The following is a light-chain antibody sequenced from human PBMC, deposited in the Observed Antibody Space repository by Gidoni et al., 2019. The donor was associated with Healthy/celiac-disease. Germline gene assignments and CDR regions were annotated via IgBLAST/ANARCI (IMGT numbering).Light chain of an antibody. CDR1: SSDVGGYNY. V-gene: IGLV2-14*01. CDR2: DVS. J-gene: IGLJ3*02. Sequence: QSALPPPASVSGSPGQPITISCTGTSSDVGGYNYVSWYQQHPGKAPKLMIYDVSNRPSGVSNRFSGSKSGNTASLTISGLQAEDEADYYCSSYTSSSTPWVFGGGTKLTVL. CDR3: SSYTSSSTPWV.